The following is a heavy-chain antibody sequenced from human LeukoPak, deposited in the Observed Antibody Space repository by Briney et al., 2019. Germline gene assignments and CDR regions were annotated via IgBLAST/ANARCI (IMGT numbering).Heavy chain of an antibody. D-gene: IGHD5-18*01. J-gene: IGHJ4*02. CDR3: ARGGQLWVDY. Sequence: GASVKVSCKASGYTFTSYGISWVRQAPGQGLEWMGWINPNSGGTNYAQKFQGRVTMTRDTSISTAYMELSRLRSDDTAVYYCARGGQLWVDYWGQGTLVTVSS. CDR2: INPNSGGT. CDR1: GYTFTSYG. V-gene: IGHV1-2*02.